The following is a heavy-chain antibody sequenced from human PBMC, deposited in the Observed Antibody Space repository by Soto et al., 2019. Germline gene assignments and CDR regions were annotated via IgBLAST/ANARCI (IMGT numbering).Heavy chain of an antibody. V-gene: IGHV4-30-2*01. D-gene: IGHD5-18*01. J-gene: IGHJ4*02. CDR3: ARGGYSSGSFDY. Sequence: QLQLQESGSGLVKPSQTLSLTCAVSGGSISSGGYSWSWIRQPPGKGLEWIGYIYHSGSTYYNPTPESRVTISVDRSKNQFALKLSSVTAADTAVYYCARGGYSSGSFDYWGQGTLVPVSS. CDR1: GGSISSGGYS. CDR2: IYHSGST.